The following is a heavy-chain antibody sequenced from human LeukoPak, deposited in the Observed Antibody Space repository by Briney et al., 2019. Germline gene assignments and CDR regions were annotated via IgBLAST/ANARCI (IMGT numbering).Heavy chain of an antibody. D-gene: IGHD2-15*01. J-gene: IGHJ6*02. Sequence: ASVKVSCKASGYTFTSYGISWERQAPGQGLEWMGWISAYNGNTNYAQKLQGRVTMTTDTSTSTAYMELRSLRSDDTAVYYCARDGRCSGGSCYSFRMNVWGQGTTVTVSS. CDR2: ISAYNGNT. V-gene: IGHV1-18*01. CDR1: GYTFTSYG. CDR3: ARDGRCSGGSCYSFRMNV.